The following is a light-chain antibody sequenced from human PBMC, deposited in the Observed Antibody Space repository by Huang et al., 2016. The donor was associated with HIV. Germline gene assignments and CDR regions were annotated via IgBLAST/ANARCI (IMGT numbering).Light chain of an antibody. J-gene: IGKJ4*01. V-gene: IGKV3-11*01. Sequence: EIVLTQSPATLSLSPGERATLSCRASQSISSHLAWYQQKPGQAPRLPIYDASNRATGIPARFSGGGSGTDFTLTISSLEPEDFVVYYCQQRSNWPLTFGGGTKVEIK. CDR1: QSISSH. CDR3: QQRSNWPLT. CDR2: DAS.